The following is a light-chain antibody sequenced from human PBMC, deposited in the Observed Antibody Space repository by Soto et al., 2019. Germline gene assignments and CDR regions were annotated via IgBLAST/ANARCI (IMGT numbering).Light chain of an antibody. V-gene: IGKV3-15*01. J-gene: IGKJ4*01. CDR3: QQYHNWPPLT. CDR1: QSVSSN. CDR2: GAS. Sequence: EIVMTQSPATLSVSPGERATLSCRASQSVSSNLAWYHQKPGQAPRLLTYGASTRANGISARFGGSGSGTEFTLTINSLQSEDFAVYYCQQYHNWPPLTFGGGTKVEIK.